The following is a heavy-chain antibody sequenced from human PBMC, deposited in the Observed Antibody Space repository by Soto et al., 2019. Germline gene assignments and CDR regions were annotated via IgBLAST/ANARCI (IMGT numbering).Heavy chain of an antibody. J-gene: IGHJ4*02. V-gene: IGHV1-69*08. Sequence: QVHLVQSGAEVKKPGSSVKVSCKASGGTFSSYTISWVRQAPGQGLSWMGRIIPILGIANYAQKFQGRVTITADKSTSTAYMELSSLRSEDTAVYYCAREEYYYGSGPFFDYWGQGTLVTVSS. CDR3: AREEYYYGSGPFFDY. D-gene: IGHD3-10*01. CDR2: IIPILGIA. CDR1: GGTFSSYT.